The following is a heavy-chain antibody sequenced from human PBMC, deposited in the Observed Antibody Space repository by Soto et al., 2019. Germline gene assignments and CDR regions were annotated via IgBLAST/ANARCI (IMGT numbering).Heavy chain of an antibody. Sequence: GGSLRLSCAASGFTFSSYAMSWVRQAPGKGLEWVSAISGSGGSTYYADSVKGRFTISRDNSKNTLYLQMNSLRAEDTAVYYCAKDLIVGATSAVAADAFDIWGQRTTVTVSS. CDR1: GFTFSSYA. CDR3: AKDLIVGATSAVAADAFDI. D-gene: IGHD1-26*01. V-gene: IGHV3-23*01. CDR2: ISGSGGST. J-gene: IGHJ3*02.